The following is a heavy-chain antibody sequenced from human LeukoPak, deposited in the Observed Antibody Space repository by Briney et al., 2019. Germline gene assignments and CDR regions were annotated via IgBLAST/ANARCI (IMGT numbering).Heavy chain of an antibody. CDR2: INPYSGDT. Sequence: ASVKVSCKASGYTFTGYHIHWVRQAPGQGLEWMGRINPYSGDTDFAQKFQGRVTMTRDTSITTAYMDLSSLTPDDTAVYFCAKDQGSLTRSWYTGYWGQGTQVTVSS. V-gene: IGHV1-2*06. CDR1: GYTFTGYH. D-gene: IGHD6-13*01. J-gene: IGHJ4*02. CDR3: AKDQGSLTRSWYTGY.